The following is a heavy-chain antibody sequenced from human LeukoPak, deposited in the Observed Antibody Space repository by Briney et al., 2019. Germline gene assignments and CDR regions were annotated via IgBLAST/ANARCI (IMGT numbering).Heavy chain of an antibody. CDR2: LTTTSSYI. CDR1: GFTFSSYG. J-gene: IGHJ6*03. Sequence: GGSLRLSCAAFGFTFSSYGMHWVRQTPGNGLEWVSSLTTTSSYIFYADSVKGRFTISRDNAKNSLYLQMNSLRAEDTGVYYCARDPYNGAYGDNYYYYMDVWGKGTTVTISS. V-gene: IGHV3-21*06. D-gene: IGHD4-17*01. CDR3: ARDPYNGAYGDNYYYYMDV.